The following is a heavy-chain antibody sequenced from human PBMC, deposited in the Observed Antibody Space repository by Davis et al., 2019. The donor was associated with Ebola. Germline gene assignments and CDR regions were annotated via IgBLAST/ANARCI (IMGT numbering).Heavy chain of an antibody. CDR3: ARDLNILYGDYGSGAGVYYGMDV. J-gene: IGHJ6*02. D-gene: IGHD4-17*01. CDR2: ISYDGSNK. V-gene: IGHV3-30*19. Sequence: GESLKISCAASGFTFSSYGMHWVRQAPGKGLEWVAVISYDGSNKYYADSVKGRFTISRDNSKNTLYLQMNSLRAEDTAVYYCARDLNILYGDYGSGAGVYYGMDVWGQGTTVTVSS. CDR1: GFTFSSYG.